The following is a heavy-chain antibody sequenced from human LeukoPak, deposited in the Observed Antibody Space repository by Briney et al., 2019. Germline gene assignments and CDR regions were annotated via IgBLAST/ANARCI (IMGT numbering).Heavy chain of an antibody. V-gene: IGHV3-66*01. Sequence: PGGSLRLSCAASGFTVSSNYMSWVRQAPGKGLEWVSVIYSGGSTYYADSVKGRFTISRDNSKNTLYLQMNSLRAEDTAVYHCACALRYFDWLPSIWGQGTLVTVSS. CDR1: GFTVSSNY. J-gene: IGHJ4*02. CDR3: ACALRYFDWLPSI. CDR2: IYSGGST. D-gene: IGHD3-9*01.